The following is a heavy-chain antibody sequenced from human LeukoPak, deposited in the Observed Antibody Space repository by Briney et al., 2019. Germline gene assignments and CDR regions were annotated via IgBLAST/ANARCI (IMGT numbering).Heavy chain of an antibody. D-gene: IGHD3-10*02. CDR1: GFTFSNYW. J-gene: IGHJ6*04. Sequence: GGSLRLSCAASGFTFSNYWMSWVRQAPGKGLEWVANIREDGSEKYYVDSVKGRFTISRDNAKNSLYLQMNSLRAEDTAVYYCAELGITMIGGVWGKGTTVTISS. CDR2: IREDGSEK. CDR3: AELGITMIGGV. V-gene: IGHV3-7*01.